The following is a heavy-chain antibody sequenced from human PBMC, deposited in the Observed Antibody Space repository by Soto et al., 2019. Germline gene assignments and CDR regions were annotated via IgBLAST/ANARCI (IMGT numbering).Heavy chain of an antibody. CDR1: GYSFTRYW. CDR2: IEPSASYT. CDR3: ARLTGRGADYDYGMDV. D-gene: IGHD3-10*01. V-gene: IGHV5-10-1*01. J-gene: IGHJ6*02. Sequence: PLESLKISCKGSGYSFTRYWISWVRQMPGKGLERMGRIEPSASYTNYSPSFHGHFTISADKSVSTAYLQWSSLTASDTAMYYCARLTGRGADYDYGMDVWGQGTTVTVSS.